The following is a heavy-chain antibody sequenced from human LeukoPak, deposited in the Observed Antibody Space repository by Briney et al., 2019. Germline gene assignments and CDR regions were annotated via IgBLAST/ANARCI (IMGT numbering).Heavy chain of an antibody. Sequence: PGGSLRLSCAASGFTFSSYSMNWVRQAPGKGLEWVSSISSSSYIYYADSVKGRFTISRDNAKNSLYLQMNSLRAEDTAVYYCARDVERYSWAAFDIWGQGTMVTVSS. CDR1: GFTFSSYS. V-gene: IGHV3-21*01. CDR3: ARDVERYSWAAFDI. J-gene: IGHJ3*02. CDR2: ISSSSYI. D-gene: IGHD3-9*01.